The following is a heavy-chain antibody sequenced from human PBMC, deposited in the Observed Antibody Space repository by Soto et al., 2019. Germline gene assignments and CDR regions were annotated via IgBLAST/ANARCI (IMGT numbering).Heavy chain of an antibody. Sequence: GGSLRLSCAASGFTFSSYAMSWVRQAPGKGLEWVSAISGSGGSTYYADSVKGRFTISRDNSKNTLYLQMNSLRAEDTAVYYCAKDQGPRKDRFRIVVVPAASGFDPWGQGTLVTV. D-gene: IGHD2-2*01. CDR3: AKDQGPRKDRFRIVVVPAASGFDP. V-gene: IGHV3-23*01. CDR1: GFTFSSYA. CDR2: ISGSGGST. J-gene: IGHJ5*02.